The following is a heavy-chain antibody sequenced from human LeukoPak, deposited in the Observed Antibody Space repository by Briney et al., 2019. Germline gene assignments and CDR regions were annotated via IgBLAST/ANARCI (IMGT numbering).Heavy chain of an antibody. CDR1: GGTFSSYA. J-gene: IGHJ3*02. CDR2: IIPIFGTA. V-gene: IGHV1-69*13. D-gene: IGHD3-22*01. CDR3: ARTHDSSGYYYVEAAFDI. Sequence: SVKVSCKASGGTFSSYAISWVRQAPRQGLEWMGGIIPIFGTANYAQKFQGRVTITADESTSTAYMELSSLRSEDTAVYYCARTHDSSGYYYVEAAFDIWGQGTMVTVSS.